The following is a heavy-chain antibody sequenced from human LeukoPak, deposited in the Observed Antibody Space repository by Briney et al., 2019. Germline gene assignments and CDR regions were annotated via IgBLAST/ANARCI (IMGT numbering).Heavy chain of an antibody. V-gene: IGHV3-21*01. CDR3: ARDAVVVSASPSYWYFDL. J-gene: IGHJ2*01. Sequence: GGSLRLSCAASGFTFSSYTINWVRQAPGKGLEWVSSISSSSNYIYYADSVKGRFTISRDNAKNSLYLQMNSLRAEDTAVYYCARDAVVVSASPSYWYFDLWARGTLVTVSS. CDR2: ISSSSNYI. CDR1: GFTFSSYT. D-gene: IGHD2-15*01.